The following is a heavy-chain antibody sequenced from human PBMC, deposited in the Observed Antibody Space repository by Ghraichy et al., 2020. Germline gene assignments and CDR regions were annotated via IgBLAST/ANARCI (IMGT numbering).Heavy chain of an antibody. D-gene: IGHD1-26*01. CDR3: AQLSWELLDRGYAFDI. CDR2: IYYSGST. J-gene: IGHJ3*02. CDR1: GGSISSSSYY. Sequence: SETLSLTCTVSGGSISSSSYYWGWIRQPPGKGLEWIGSIYYSGSTYYNPSLKSRVTISVDTSKNQFSLKLSSVTAADTAVYYCAQLSWELLDRGYAFDIWGQGTMVTVSS. V-gene: IGHV4-39*01.